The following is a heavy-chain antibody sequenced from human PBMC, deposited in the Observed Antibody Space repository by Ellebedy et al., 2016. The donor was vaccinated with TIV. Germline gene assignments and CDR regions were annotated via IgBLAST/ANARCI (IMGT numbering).Heavy chain of an antibody. V-gene: IGHV3-7*01. Sequence: GGSLRLXXAASGLTFRNYAMTWVRQAPGKGLEWVANIKKDGSEKYYVDSVKGRFTISRDNAKNSLYLQMNSLRAEDTAVYYCFFSGRYSYWGQGTLVTVSS. CDR3: FFSGRYSY. J-gene: IGHJ4*02. CDR1: GLTFRNYA. CDR2: IKKDGSEK. D-gene: IGHD6-19*01.